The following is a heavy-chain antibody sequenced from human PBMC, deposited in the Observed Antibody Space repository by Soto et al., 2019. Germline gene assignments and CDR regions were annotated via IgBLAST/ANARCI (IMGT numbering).Heavy chain of an antibody. CDR1: GFTFSSYW. CDR3: ASLSGWENYYYYGMDV. Sequence: EVQLVESGGGLVQPGGSLRLSCAASGFTFSSYWMSWVRQAPGKGLEWVANIKQDGSEKYYVDSVKGRFTISRDNAKXXLYLQMNSLRAEDTAVYYCASLSGWENYYYYGMDVWGQGTTVTVSS. CDR2: IKQDGSEK. D-gene: IGHD6-19*01. V-gene: IGHV3-7*01. J-gene: IGHJ6*02.